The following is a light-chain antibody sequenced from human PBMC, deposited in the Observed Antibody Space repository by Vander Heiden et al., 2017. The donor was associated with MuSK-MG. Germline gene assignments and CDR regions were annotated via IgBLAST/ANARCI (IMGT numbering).Light chain of an antibody. CDR2: DVS. V-gene: IGLV2-11*01. CDR1: SSDVGGYKY. J-gene: IGLJ1*01. CDR3: CSYAGSHRGFV. Sequence: QSALTQPRAVSGSPGQAVTISCTGTSSDVGGYKYVSWYQQHPGKAPHLMIYDVSKRPSGVPDRFSGSKSGNTASLTISGLQAEDEADYYCCSYAGSHRGFVFGTGTKVTVL.